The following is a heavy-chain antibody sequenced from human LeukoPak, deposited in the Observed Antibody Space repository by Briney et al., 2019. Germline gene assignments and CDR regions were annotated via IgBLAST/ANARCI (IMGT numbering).Heavy chain of an antibody. CDR3: ARDQEGFDY. V-gene: IGHV1-46*01. CDR1: GYTFTSNY. Sequence: ASVKVSCKASGYTFTSNYIHWVRQAPGQGLEWMGMIYPRDGSTSCAQKSQGRVTVTRDTSTSTVHMELSGLRSEDTAVYYCARDQEGFDYWGQGTLVTVSS. J-gene: IGHJ4*02. CDR2: IYPRDGST.